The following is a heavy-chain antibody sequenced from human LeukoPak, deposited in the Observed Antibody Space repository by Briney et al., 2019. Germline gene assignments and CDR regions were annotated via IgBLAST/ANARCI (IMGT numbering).Heavy chain of an antibody. J-gene: IGHJ4*02. Sequence: PGGSPRLSCATSGFTFRDYWMGWVRQAPGKGLVWVSRINSDGSSTSYADSVKGRFTISRDNAKNTLYLQMNSLRAEDTAVYYCARDTDTVTTILDYWGQGTLVTVSS. CDR3: ARDTDTVTTILDY. D-gene: IGHD4-17*01. CDR2: INSDGSST. V-gene: IGHV3-74*01. CDR1: GFTFRDYW.